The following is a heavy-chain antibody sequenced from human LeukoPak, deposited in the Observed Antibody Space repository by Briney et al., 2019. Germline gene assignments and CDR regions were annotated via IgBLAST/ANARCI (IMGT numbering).Heavy chain of an antibody. V-gene: IGHV5-51*01. J-gene: IGHJ4*02. CDR3: ARRGDGKEFDY. CDR1: GYSFTTYW. D-gene: IGHD5-24*01. Sequence: GESLKISCKGSGYSFTTYWIGWVRQMPGKGLEWMGLIYPSDSDTRYSPSFQGQVTISADKSISTAYLQWSGLKASDTAMYYCARRGDGKEFDYWGQGTLVTVSS. CDR2: IYPSDSDT.